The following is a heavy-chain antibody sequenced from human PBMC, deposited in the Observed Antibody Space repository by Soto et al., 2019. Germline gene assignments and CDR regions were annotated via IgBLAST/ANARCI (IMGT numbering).Heavy chain of an antibody. CDR3: ARDLVMTLDY. V-gene: IGHV3-30-3*01. CDR2: ISYDGSNK. D-gene: IGHD6-13*01. J-gene: IGHJ4*02. CDR1: GFTFSTYT. Sequence: QVQLVESGGGVIQPGRSLRLSCAASGFTFSTYTMHWVRQATGKGLEWVAVISYDGSNKYFADSVKCRFPISRDNSKDTRSLHMSSLTTKDTAIYYCARDLVMTLDYWGQGTLVTVSA.